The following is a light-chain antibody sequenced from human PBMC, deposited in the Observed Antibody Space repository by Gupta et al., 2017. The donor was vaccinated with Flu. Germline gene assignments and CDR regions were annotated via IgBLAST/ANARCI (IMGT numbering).Light chain of an antibody. CDR2: DNN. V-gene: IGLV1-51*01. Sequence: QKVTISCSGSNSNIGNNFVSWYQQLPGTAPKLLMYDNNKRPAGIPDRFSGSKSGTSATLGITGLQTGDEADYYCATWDNNLRGVFGGGTKLTVL. CDR1: NSNIGNNF. CDR3: ATWDNNLRGV. J-gene: IGLJ3*02.